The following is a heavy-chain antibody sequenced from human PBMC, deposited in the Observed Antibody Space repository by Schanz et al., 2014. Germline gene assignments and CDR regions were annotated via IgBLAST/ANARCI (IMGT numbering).Heavy chain of an antibody. CDR2: IYLDGST. V-gene: IGHV3-66*01. J-gene: IGHJ6*02. CDR3: ARARGWGAPYYYGMDA. D-gene: IGHD3-16*01. CDR1: GFTFSNHA. Sequence: EVQLLESGGGLVQPGGSLRLSCAASGFTFSNHALSWVRQAPGKGLEWVSCIYLDGSTYYADSVKGRLTISRDTSKNTLYLQINSLRDEDTAVYYCARARGWGAPYYYGMDAWGQGTTVTVSS.